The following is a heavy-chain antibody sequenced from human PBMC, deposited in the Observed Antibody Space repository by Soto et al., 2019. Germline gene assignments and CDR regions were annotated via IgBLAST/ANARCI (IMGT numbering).Heavy chain of an antibody. D-gene: IGHD3-16*01. J-gene: IGHJ5*02. V-gene: IGHV4-4*02. CDR1: GGSISSTNW. CDR2: IYHSGST. CDR3: ATLPPRIEVRRLPFPT. Sequence: QVQLRESGPGLVKPSGTLSLTCAVSGGSISSTNWWTWVRQSPEKGLEWIGEIYHSGSTNYNPSPRGRVTMSLHNACNQFSLTMRSMTAADTAVCFCATLPPRIEVRRLPFPTWGQGTLVTGSS.